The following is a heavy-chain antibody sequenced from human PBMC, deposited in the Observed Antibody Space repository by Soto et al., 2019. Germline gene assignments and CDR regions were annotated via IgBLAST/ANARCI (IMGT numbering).Heavy chain of an antibody. CDR1: GASIRSGSYY. J-gene: IGHJ5*02. CDR2: IYYTGST. V-gene: IGHV4-31*03. D-gene: IGHD3-22*01. Sequence: PSETLSLTCTVSGASIRSGSYYWSWIRQHPGKGLEWIGYIYYTGSTYYSPSLKSRVTISVDTSKNQFSLKLTSVTAADTAVYYCARGSYYDSSGYYGPWGQGTLVTVSS. CDR3: ARGSYYDSSGYYGP.